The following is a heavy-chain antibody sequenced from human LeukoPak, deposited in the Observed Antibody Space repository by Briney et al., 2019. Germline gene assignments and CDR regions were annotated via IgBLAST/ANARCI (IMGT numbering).Heavy chain of an antibody. CDR1: GFTFSSYG. Sequence: GRSLRLSCAASGFTFSSYGMHWVRQAPGKGLEWVALISSDGSNKYYADSVKGRFTISRDSSKNTLYLQMNSLRAEDTALYYCARDLTGTGDYWGQGTLVTVSS. J-gene: IGHJ4*02. CDR3: ARDLTGTGDY. V-gene: IGHV3-30*03. CDR2: ISSDGSNK. D-gene: IGHD1-20*01.